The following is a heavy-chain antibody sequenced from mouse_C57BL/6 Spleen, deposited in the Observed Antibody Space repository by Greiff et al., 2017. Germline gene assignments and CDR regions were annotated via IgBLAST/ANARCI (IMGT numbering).Heavy chain of an antibody. CDR1: GFTFSNYW. Sequence: EVHLVESGGGLVQPGGSMKLSCVASGFTFSNYWMNWVRQSPEKGLEWVAQIRLKSDNYATHYAESVKGRFTISRDDSKSSVYLQMNNLRAEDTGIYYCRRNDYDETGYWYFDVWGTGTTVTVSS. J-gene: IGHJ1*03. CDR2: IRLKSDNYAT. V-gene: IGHV6-3*01. D-gene: IGHD2-4*01. CDR3: RRNDYDETGYWYFDV.